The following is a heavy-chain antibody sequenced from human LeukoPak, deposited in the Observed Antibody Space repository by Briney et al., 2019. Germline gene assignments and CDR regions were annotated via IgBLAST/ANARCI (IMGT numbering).Heavy chain of an antibody. CDR3: AELGITMIGGV. CDR2: ISSSGSTI. V-gene: IGHV3-48*04. J-gene: IGHJ6*04. CDR1: GFTFSNFT. D-gene: IGHD3-10*02. Sequence: PGGSLRLSCAASGFTFSNFTMSWVRQAPGKGLEWVSYISSSGSTIYYADSVKGRFTISRDNAKNSLYLQMNSLRAEDTAVYYCAELGITMIGGVWGKGTTVTISS.